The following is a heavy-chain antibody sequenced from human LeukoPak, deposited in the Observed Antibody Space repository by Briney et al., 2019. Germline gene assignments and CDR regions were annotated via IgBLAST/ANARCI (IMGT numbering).Heavy chain of an antibody. CDR2: IKQDGSEK. Sequence: PGGSLRLSCAASGFNFNMFWMNWVRQAPGKGLEWVANIKQDGSEKYYADSLQGRFTVSRDNAKNTLYLQMNSLRAEDTAVYYCARGGQFSYYDILTGYSSRDAFDIWGQGTMVTVSS. CDR3: ARGGQFSYYDILTGYSSRDAFDI. J-gene: IGHJ3*02. V-gene: IGHV3-7*01. CDR1: GFNFNMFW. D-gene: IGHD3-9*01.